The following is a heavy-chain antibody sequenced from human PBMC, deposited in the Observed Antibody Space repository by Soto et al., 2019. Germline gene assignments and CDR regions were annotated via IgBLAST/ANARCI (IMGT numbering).Heavy chain of an antibody. J-gene: IGHJ3*02. CDR3: ARQGRDAFDI. CDR2: INRNGGST. Sequence: GGSLRLSFAASGFTFDEYGMSWVRQGPGKGLEWVSGINRNGGSTGYADSVQGRFSISRDNGKKSLYLQMNSLRVEDTALYYCARQGRDAFDIWGQGTMVTVSS. V-gene: IGHV3-20*03. CDR1: GFTFDEYG.